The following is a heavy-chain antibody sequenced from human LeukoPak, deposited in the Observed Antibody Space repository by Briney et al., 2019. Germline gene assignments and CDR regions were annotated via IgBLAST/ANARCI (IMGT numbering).Heavy chain of an antibody. CDR2: ISYDGSNK. V-gene: IGHV3-30*04. J-gene: IGHJ4*02. Sequence: PGGSLRLSCAASGFTFSSYAMHWVRQAPGKGLEWVAVISYDGSNKYYADSVKGRFTISRDNSKNTLYLQMNSLRAEDTAVYYCAKGGIVANWGQGTLVTVSS. D-gene: IGHD3-22*01. CDR3: AKGGIVAN. CDR1: GFTFSSYA.